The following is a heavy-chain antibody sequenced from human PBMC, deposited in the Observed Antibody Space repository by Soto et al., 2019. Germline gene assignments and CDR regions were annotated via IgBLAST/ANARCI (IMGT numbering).Heavy chain of an antibody. D-gene: IGHD3-16*02. CDR1: GYTFTSYA. Sequence: QVQLVQSGAEVKKPGASVKVSCKASGYTFTSYAMHWVRQAPRQRLEWMGWINAGNGNTKYSQKFQGRVTITRDTSASTAYMELSSLRSEDTAVYYCARQPYDYIWGSYRSHFDYWGQGTLVTVSS. CDR2: INAGNGNT. J-gene: IGHJ4*02. V-gene: IGHV1-3*01. CDR3: ARQPYDYIWGSYRSHFDY.